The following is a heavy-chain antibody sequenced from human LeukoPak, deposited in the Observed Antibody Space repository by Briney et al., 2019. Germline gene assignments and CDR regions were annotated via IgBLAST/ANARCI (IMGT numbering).Heavy chain of an antibody. Sequence: PGGSLRLSCAASGFTFSSYAMSWVRQALGKGLEWVSSISSSSSYIYYADSVKGRFTISRDNAKNSLYLQMNSLRAEDTAVYYCARDKGYYGSGSYWESDYWGQGTLVTVSS. CDR1: GFTFSSYA. D-gene: IGHD3-10*01. CDR2: ISSSSSYI. J-gene: IGHJ4*02. CDR3: ARDKGYYGSGSYWESDY. V-gene: IGHV3-21*04.